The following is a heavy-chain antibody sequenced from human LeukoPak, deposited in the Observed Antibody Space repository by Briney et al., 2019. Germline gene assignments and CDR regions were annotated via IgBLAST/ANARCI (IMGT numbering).Heavy chain of an antibody. J-gene: IGHJ4*02. CDR1: GGSIRSTTYY. CDR3: ARDPFGQQLVKGDY. D-gene: IGHD6-13*01. Sequence: SETLSLTCSVSGGSIRSTTYYWGWIRQPPGKGLEWIGSIYYSGNTYYSPSLMSRVTISVDTSKNQFSLKLSSVTAADTAVYYCARDPFGQQLVKGDYWGQGTLVTVSS. CDR2: IYYSGNT. V-gene: IGHV4-39*07.